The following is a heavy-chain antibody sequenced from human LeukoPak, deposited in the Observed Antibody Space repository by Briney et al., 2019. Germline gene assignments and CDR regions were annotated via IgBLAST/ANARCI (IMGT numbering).Heavy chain of an antibody. V-gene: IGHV3-7*04. J-gene: IGHJ4*02. Sequence: EVSLRLSCVASGFPFRSYWMTWVRQAPGKGLEWVANIKRDGSKKSYVDSVKGRFTISRDNAKNSLYLQTNNLRAEDTAIYYCTRVGYIDEGIDYWGQGTLVTVSS. D-gene: IGHD5-24*01. CDR2: IKRDGSKK. CDR3: TRVGYIDEGIDY. CDR1: GFPFRSYW.